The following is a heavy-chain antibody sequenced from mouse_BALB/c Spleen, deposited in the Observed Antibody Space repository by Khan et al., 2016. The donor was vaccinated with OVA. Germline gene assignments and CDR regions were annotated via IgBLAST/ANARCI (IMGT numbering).Heavy chain of an antibody. CDR2: ISSDGDYT. CDR1: GFTFSPYS. CDR3: ATHLTGSFAY. V-gene: IGHV5-6*01. Sequence: EVQLVESGGDLVKSGGSLKLSCAASGFTFSPYSMSWVRQTPDKRLEWVATISSDGDYTYYPDSVKGRFNISRDNAKNTLYLQMSSLKSEDTAIYYCATHLTGSFAYGGQGTLVTVSA. D-gene: IGHD4-1*01. J-gene: IGHJ3*01.